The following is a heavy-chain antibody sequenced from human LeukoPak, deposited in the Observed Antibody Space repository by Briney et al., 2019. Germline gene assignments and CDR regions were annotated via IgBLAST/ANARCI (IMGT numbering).Heavy chain of an antibody. Sequence: SETLSLTCAVYGGSFSGYCWSWLRQPPGKGLEWIGEINHSGSTNYNPSLKSRVTISVDTSKNQFSLKLSSVTAADTAVYYCARGLGYCTNGVCSMGSYYFDYWGQGTLVTVSS. V-gene: IGHV4-34*01. D-gene: IGHD2-8*01. J-gene: IGHJ4*02. CDR2: INHSGST. CDR3: ARGLGYCTNGVCSMGSYYFDY. CDR1: GGSFSGYC.